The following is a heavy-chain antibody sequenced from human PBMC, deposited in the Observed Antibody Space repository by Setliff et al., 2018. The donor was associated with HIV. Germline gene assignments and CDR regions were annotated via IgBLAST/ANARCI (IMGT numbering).Heavy chain of an antibody. CDR2: VHYSGNT. CDR1: GGSITHY. CDR3: ARRYRSSWYFEY. V-gene: IGHV4-59*08. Sequence: SETLSLTCTVSGGSITHYWSWMRQAPGKGLEWIGYVHYSGNTDYNPSLKSRVTISVDTSKNQLPLKLTSVTAADTAVYYCARRYRSSWYFEYWGQGIQVTVSS. J-gene: IGHJ4*02. D-gene: IGHD6-13*01.